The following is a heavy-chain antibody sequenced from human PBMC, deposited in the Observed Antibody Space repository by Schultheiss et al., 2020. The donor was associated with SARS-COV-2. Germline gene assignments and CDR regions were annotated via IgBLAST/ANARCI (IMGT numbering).Heavy chain of an antibody. CDR1: GYSISSGFY. V-gene: IGHV4-38-2*01. Sequence: SETLSLTCAVSGYSISSGFYWGWIRQPPGKGLEWIGSAYHNGNTYYNPSLKSRVTISVDTSKNQFSLKLSSVTAADTAVYYCARGRVGSPRVGATTVGYWGQGTLVTVSS. D-gene: IGHD1-26*01. J-gene: IGHJ4*02. CDR3: ARGRVGSPRVGATTVGY. CDR2: AYHNGNT.